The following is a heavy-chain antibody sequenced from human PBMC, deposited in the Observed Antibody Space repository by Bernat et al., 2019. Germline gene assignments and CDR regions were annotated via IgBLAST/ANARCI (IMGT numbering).Heavy chain of an antibody. D-gene: IGHD3-10*01. CDR3: ARAQYSGSVASHDY. CDR2: ISKDGSEH. V-gene: IGHV3-30*04. J-gene: IGHJ4*02. CDR1: GFTFSSNA. Sequence: QVQLVESGGGVVQPGRSLRLSCAASGFTFSSNAMHWVRQAPGKGLEWMAVISKDGSEHYYADSVKGRFTISRDNSKHTLYLQMNSLRAEDTAIYYCARAQYSGSVASHDYWRQRPLVTVSS.